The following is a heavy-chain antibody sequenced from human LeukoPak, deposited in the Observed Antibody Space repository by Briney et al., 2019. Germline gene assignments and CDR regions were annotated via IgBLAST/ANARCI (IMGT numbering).Heavy chain of an antibody. CDR2: IYYSGST. CDR3: ARLVPLRGGYPILPGRFDY. Sequence: PSETLSLTCTVSGGSISSYYWSWIRQPPGRGLEWIGYIYYSGSTNYNPSLKSRVTISVDTSKNQFPLKLSSVTAADTAVYYCARLVPLRGGYPILPGRFDYWGQGTLVTVSS. D-gene: IGHD3-22*01. V-gene: IGHV4-59*01. J-gene: IGHJ4*02. CDR1: GGSISSYY.